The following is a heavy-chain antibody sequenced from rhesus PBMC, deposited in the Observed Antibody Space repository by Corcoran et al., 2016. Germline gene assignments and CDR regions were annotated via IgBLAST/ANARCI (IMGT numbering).Heavy chain of an antibody. V-gene: IGHV4-76*01. CDR1: GVSISSAYD. CDR2: LYGSKADT. Sequence: QVQLQESGPGVLKPSETLSLTCDVSGVSISSAYDWTWIRQPPGKGLEGIGCLYGSKADTTYHPSLKNRVTISKDASRNQFSLRLHSVTAADTAVYYCARRRGPFDFWGQGILVTVSS. CDR3: ARRRGPFDF. J-gene: IGHJ4*01.